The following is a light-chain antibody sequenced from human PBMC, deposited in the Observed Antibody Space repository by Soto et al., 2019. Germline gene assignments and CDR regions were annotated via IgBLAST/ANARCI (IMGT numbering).Light chain of an antibody. J-gene: IGKJ1*01. Sequence: EIIMTHSPATLSVYPGERATLSCRASQSVSSNLAWYQQKPGQAPRLLIYGASTRATGIPARFSGSGSGTEFTLTISSLQSEDFAVYYCQQYNNLPKPFGQGT. V-gene: IGKV3-15*01. CDR3: QQYNNLPKP. CDR2: GAS. CDR1: QSVSSN.